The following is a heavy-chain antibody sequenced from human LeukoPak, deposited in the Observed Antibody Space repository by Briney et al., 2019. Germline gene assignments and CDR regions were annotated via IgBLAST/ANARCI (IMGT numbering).Heavy chain of an antibody. CDR1: GFTFSNSA. J-gene: IGHJ4*02. Sequence: GRSLRLSCAASGFTFSNSAMHWVRQAPGKGLEWVAAISYDGNNKYYADSVKGRFTISRDNSKNTLYVQMNSLRAEDTAVYYCTRDGPVAGKGGFDYWGQGTLVTVSS. V-gene: IGHV3-30*04. CDR3: TRDGPVAGKGGFDY. CDR2: ISYDGNNK. D-gene: IGHD6-19*01.